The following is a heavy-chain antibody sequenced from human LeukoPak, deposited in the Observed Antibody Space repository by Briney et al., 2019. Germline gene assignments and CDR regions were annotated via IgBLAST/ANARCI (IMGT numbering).Heavy chain of an antibody. CDR2: ISGSGGST. V-gene: IGHV3-23*01. CDR1: GFTFSSYA. Sequence: PGGSLRLSCAASGFTFSSYAMSWARQAPGKGLEWVSAISGSGGSTYYADSVKGRFTISRDNSKNTLYLQMNSLRAEDTAVYYCAKLWDAVVRGSINYWGQGTLVTVSS. J-gene: IGHJ4*02. CDR3: AKLWDAVVRGSINY. D-gene: IGHD3-10*01.